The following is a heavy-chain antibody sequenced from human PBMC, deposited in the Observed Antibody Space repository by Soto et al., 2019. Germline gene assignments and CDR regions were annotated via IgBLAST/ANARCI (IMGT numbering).Heavy chain of an antibody. Sequence: SETLXLTCAVYGGSFSGYYWSWIRQPPGKGLEWIGEINHSGSTNYNPSLKSRVTISVDTSKNQFSLKLSSVTAADTAVYYCAXXGGTIFGVVRSINGYYMDVWGKGTTVTVSS. J-gene: IGHJ6*03. CDR3: AXXGGTIFGVVRSINGYYMDV. CDR2: INHSGST. V-gene: IGHV4-34*01. D-gene: IGHD3-3*01. CDR1: GGSFSGYY.